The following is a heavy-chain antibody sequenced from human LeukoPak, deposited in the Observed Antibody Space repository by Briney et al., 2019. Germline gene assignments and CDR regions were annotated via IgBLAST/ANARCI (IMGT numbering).Heavy chain of an antibody. CDR1: GGSISSYY. D-gene: IGHD5-18*01. CDR3: ARDGGYSYGFDYYYMDV. V-gene: IGHV4-59*01. J-gene: IGHJ6*03. Sequence: SETLSLTCTVSGGSISSYYWSWIRQPPGKGLEWIGYIYYSGSTNYNPSLKSRVTISVDTSKNQFSLKLSSVTAADTAVYYCARDGGYSYGFDYYYMDVWGKGTTVTVSS. CDR2: IYYSGST.